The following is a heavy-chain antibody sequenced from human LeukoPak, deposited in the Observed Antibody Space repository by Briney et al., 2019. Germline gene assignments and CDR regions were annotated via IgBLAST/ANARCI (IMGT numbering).Heavy chain of an antibody. J-gene: IGHJ6*04. CDR3: SRDMSPAMDV. CDR1: GFTFSTYA. D-gene: IGHD3-10*02. Sequence: GRSLRLSCAASGFTFSTYAMHWVRQAPGKGLEWVADISYDGSNKYYADSVKGRFTISRDISKNTLYLQMNSLRAEDTAMYYCSRDMSPAMDVWGKGTTVTVSS. CDR2: ISYDGSNK. V-gene: IGHV3-30*04.